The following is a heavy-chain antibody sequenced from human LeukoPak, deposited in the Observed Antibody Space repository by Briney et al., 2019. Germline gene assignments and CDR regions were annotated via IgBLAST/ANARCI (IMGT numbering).Heavy chain of an antibody. CDR2: ISYDGSNK. D-gene: IGHD3-3*01. CDR3: AKDGGGSLEWLPPMDV. V-gene: IGHV3-30-3*01. Sequence: GRSLRLSCAASGFTFSSYAMHWVRQAPGKGLEWVAVISYDGSNKYYADSVKGRFTISRDNSKNTLYLQMNSLRAEDTAVYYCAKDGGGSLEWLPPMDVWGQGTTVTVSS. CDR1: GFTFSSYA. J-gene: IGHJ6*02.